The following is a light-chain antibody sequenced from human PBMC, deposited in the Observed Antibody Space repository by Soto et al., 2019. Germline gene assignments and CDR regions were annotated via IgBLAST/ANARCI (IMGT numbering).Light chain of an antibody. CDR1: QSINNC. V-gene: IGKV1-39*01. CDR2: AAS. J-gene: IGKJ1*01. Sequence: DIQMTQSPSSLSASVGDRVTITCRASQSINNCLSWFQQKPGKAPKLLIYAASSLQSGVPSRFSGSGSGTDFILTIDSLQPEDFATYFCHQTYIAPATFGQGTKVGVK. CDR3: HQTYIAPAT.